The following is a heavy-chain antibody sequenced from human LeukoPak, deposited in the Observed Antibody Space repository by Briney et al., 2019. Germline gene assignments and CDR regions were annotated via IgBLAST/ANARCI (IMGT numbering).Heavy chain of an antibody. Sequence: PSETLSLTCAVSGGSISSSNWWSWVRQPPGKGLEWIGEIYHSGSTNYNPSLKSRVTISVDKSKNQFSLKLSSVTAADTAVYYCAREGIAAAGWGGINSFDVWGQGTMVTVSS. CDR1: GGSISSSNW. D-gene: IGHD6-13*01. J-gene: IGHJ3*01. CDR2: IYHSGST. CDR3: AREGIAAAGWGGINSFDV. V-gene: IGHV4-4*02.